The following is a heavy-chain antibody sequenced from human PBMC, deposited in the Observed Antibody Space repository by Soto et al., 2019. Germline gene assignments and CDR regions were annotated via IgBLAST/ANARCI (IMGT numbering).Heavy chain of an antibody. CDR2: ISSSSSYI. CDR3: ARWYNWNNCFDY. D-gene: IGHD1-20*01. J-gene: IGHJ4*02. Sequence: ESGGGLVKPGGSLRLSCAASGFTFSSYSMNWVRQAPGKGLEWVSSISSSSSYIYYADSVKGRFTISRDNAKNSLYLQMNSLRAEDTAVYYCARWYNWNNCFDYWGQGTLVTVSS. V-gene: IGHV3-21*01. CDR1: GFTFSSYS.